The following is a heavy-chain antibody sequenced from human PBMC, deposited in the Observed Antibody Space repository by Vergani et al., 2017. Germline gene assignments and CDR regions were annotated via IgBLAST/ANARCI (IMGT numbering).Heavy chain of an antibody. CDR3: AKEGGGYCSGGTCYPEY. D-gene: IGHD2-15*01. J-gene: IGHJ4*02. CDR2: IRSDESRR. CDR1: GFTFNSYG. V-gene: IGHV3-30*02. Sequence: QVKLVESGGGVVQPGGSLRLSCAASGFTFNSYGMHCVRQAPGKGLEWGASIRSDESRRYYGDSMEGPFTISRDNSKNTLYLQMKSLRPEETAVYYCAKEGGGYCSGGTCYPEYWGQGTLVSVSS.